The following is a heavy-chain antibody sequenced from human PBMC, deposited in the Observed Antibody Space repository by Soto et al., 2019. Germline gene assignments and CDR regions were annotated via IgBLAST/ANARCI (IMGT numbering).Heavy chain of an antibody. D-gene: IGHD6-19*01. CDR3: ARPKGTYSSGYYYFDF. CDR2: IIPLFGTA. Sequence: QVQLEQSGGEVKQPGSSVRVSCKTSGGTFSTDAINWVRQAPGQVLEWMGAIIPLFGTADYSQKFQGRVTITADESTSTAYMEMSSLRFDDTAVYFCARPKGTYSSGYYYFDFWGQGTLVTVSS. J-gene: IGHJ4*02. CDR1: GGTFSTDA. V-gene: IGHV1-69*01.